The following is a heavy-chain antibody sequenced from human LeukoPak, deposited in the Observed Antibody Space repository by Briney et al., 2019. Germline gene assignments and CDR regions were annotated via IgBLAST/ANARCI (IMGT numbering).Heavy chain of an antibody. Sequence: PGGSLRLSCAASGFTVSSNYMSWVRQAPGKGLEWVSVIYSGGSTYYADSVKGRFTISRDSSKNTVYLQMNGLRADDTAVYYCARDGGVVSTWYWFFQHWGQGTLVTVSS. CDR2: IYSGGST. D-gene: IGHD2-21*01. J-gene: IGHJ1*01. CDR1: GFTVSSNY. V-gene: IGHV3-53*01. CDR3: ARDGGVVSTWYWFFQH.